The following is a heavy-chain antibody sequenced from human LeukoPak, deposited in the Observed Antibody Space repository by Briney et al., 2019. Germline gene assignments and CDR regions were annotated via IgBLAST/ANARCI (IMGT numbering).Heavy chain of an antibody. CDR2: INPGGGST. D-gene: IGHD2-2*01. J-gene: IGHJ5*02. Sequence: ASVKVSCKASGYTFTSYYMHWVRQAPGQGLEWMGIINPGGGSTSYAQKFQGRVTMTRDMSTSTVYMELSSLRPEDTAVYYCARGTRIVVVPAAYPNWFDPWGQGTLVTVSS. CDR3: ARGTRIVVVPAAYPNWFDP. V-gene: IGHV1-46*01. CDR1: GYTFTSYY.